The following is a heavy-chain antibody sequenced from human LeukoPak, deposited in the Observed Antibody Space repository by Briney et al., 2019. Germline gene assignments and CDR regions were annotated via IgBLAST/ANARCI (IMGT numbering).Heavy chain of an antibody. V-gene: IGHV3-33*01. Sequence: GRSLGLSCAASGFTFSSYGMHWVRQAPGKGLEWVAVIWYDGSNKYYADSVKGRFTISRDNSKNTLYLQMNSLRAEDTAVYYCASALRYDILRLDPWGQGTLVTVSS. CDR3: ASALRYDILRLDP. CDR2: IWYDGSNK. CDR1: GFTFSSYG. J-gene: IGHJ5*02. D-gene: IGHD3-9*01.